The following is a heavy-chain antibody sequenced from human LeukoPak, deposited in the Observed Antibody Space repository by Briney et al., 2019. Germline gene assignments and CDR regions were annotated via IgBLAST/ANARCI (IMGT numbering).Heavy chain of an antibody. CDR3: AREESGDYFDY. V-gene: IGHV1-46*01. D-gene: IGHD3-10*01. J-gene: IGHJ4*02. CDR2: INPSGGST. CDR1: GYTFTSYD. Sequence: ASVKVSCKASGYTFTSYDISWVRQAPGQGLEWMGIINPSGGSTSYAQKFQGRVTMTRDTSTSTVYMELSSLRSEDTAVYYCAREESGDYFDYWGQGTLVTVSS.